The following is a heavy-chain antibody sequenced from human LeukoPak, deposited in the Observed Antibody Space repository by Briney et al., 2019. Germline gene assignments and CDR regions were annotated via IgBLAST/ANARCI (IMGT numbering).Heavy chain of an antibody. D-gene: IGHD3-9*01. CDR3: AREPRSYDILTGYYYYYGMDV. V-gene: IGHV3-74*01. J-gene: IGHJ6*04. CDR1: GFTFSSYW. Sequence: TGGSLRLSCAASGFTFSSYWMHWVRQAPGKRLVWVSRINSDGSTTSYADSVKGRFTISRDNAKNTLYLQMNSLRAEDTAVYYCAREPRSYDILTGYYYYYGMDVWGKGTTVTVSS. CDR2: INSDGSTT.